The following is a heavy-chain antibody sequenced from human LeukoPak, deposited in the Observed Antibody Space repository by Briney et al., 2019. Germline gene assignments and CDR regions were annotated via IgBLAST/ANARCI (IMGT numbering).Heavy chain of an antibody. D-gene: IGHD4-17*01. CDR2: INPSGGST. CDR3: ARSYGDYAFDP. CDR1: GYSFSSYY. J-gene: IGHJ5*02. V-gene: IGHV1-46*01. Sequence: ASVKVSCKASGYSFSSYYMHWVRQAPGQGLEWMGIINPSGGSTSYAQKFQGRVTMTRDTSTSTVYMDLSSLGSEDTAVYYCARSYGDYAFDPWGQGTLVTVSS.